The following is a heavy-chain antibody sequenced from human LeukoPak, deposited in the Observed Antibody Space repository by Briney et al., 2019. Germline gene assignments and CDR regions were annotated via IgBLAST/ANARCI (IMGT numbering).Heavy chain of an antibody. D-gene: IGHD5-12*01. CDR2: IKQDGSEK. J-gene: IGHJ4*02. CDR1: GFTFSSHW. Sequence: PGGSLRLSCAASGFTFSSHWMSWVRQAPGKGLEWVANIKQDGSEKYYVDSVKGRFTISRDNAKKSLYLQMNSLRAEDTAVYYCAKDSDESGYDSQSDYWGQGTLVTVSS. CDR3: AKDSDESGYDSQSDY. V-gene: IGHV3-7*01.